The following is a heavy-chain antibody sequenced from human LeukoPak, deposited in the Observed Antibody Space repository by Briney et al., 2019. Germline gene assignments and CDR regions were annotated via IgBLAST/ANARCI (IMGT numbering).Heavy chain of an antibody. J-gene: IGHJ6*03. CDR3: ARSYGYDNYYYYYMDV. V-gene: IGHV4-4*07. CDR1: GGSISSYY. CDR2: IYTSGST. Sequence: PSETLSLTCTVSGGSISSYYWSWTRQPAGKGLEWIGRIYTSGSTNYNPSLKSRVTISVDKSKNQFSLKLSSVTAADTAVYYCARSYGYDNYYYYYMDVWGKGTTVTVSS. D-gene: IGHD5-18*01.